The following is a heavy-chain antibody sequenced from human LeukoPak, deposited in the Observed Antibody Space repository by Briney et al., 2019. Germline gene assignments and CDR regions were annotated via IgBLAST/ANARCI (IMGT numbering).Heavy chain of an antibody. V-gene: IGHV3-23*01. CDR3: AKAMSRRAYTSGADH. CDR2: ITGSGTST. Sequence: GGSLRLSCEGSGLTFSSYAMSWVRQAPGKGPEWVSTITGSGTSTYHADSVKGRFTMSRDNSNSTVYLQMNSLRAEDTAVYFCAKAMSRRAYTSGADHWGQGTLVTVAS. CDR1: GLTFSSYA. J-gene: IGHJ4*02. D-gene: IGHD2-21*01.